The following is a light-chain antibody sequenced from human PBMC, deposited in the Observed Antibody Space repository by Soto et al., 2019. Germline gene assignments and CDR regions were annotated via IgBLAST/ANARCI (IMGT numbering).Light chain of an antibody. Sequence: DIQMTQSPSTLSASVGDRITITCRAGQSISGWLAWYQQKPGKAPKLLIYDASNLESAVPSRFSGSGSGTEFTLTISSLQPDDFATYYCQQYNDYPWTFGPGTRWIS. CDR1: QSISGW. J-gene: IGKJ1*01. CDR3: QQYNDYPWT. CDR2: DAS. V-gene: IGKV1-5*01.